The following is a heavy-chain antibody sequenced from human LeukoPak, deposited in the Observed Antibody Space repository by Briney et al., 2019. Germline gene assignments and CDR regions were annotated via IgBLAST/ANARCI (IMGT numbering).Heavy chain of an antibody. D-gene: IGHD3-3*01. CDR3: ARLRAYYDFWSGYYTGLLDAFDI. J-gene: IGHJ3*02. V-gene: IGHV4-59*08. Sequence: SETLSLTCTVYGGSISSYYWSWIRQPPGKGLEWIGYIYYSGSTNYNPSLKSRVTISVDTSKNQFSLKLSSVTAADTAVYYCARLRAYYDFWSGYYTGLLDAFDIWGQGTMVTVSS. CDR2: IYYSGST. CDR1: GGSISSYY.